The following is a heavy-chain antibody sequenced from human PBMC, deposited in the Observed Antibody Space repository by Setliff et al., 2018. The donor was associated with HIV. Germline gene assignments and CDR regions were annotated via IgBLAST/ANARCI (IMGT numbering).Heavy chain of an antibody. Sequence: ASVKVSCKASGYTFTTYSMHWVRQAPGQSLEWMGWINVGKGDTKYSQDLQGRITISSDTSANTAYMELSNLRSDDTAVYFCVRGALLAAFDFDHWGHGTLVTVSS. CDR1: GYTFTTYS. J-gene: IGHJ4*01. V-gene: IGHV1-3*01. CDR3: VRGALLAAFDFDH. D-gene: IGHD2-8*02. CDR2: INVGKGDT.